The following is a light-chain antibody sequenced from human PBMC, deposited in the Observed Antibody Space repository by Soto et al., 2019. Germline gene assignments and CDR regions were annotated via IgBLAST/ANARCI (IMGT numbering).Light chain of an antibody. CDR2: SNN. J-gene: IGLJ1*01. CDR1: SSNIRGNT. CDR3: ASHGAIGV. Sequence: QSVLTQPPSASGTPGQRVTISCSGSSSNIRGNTVNWYQQLPGTAPKVLIYSNNQRPSGVPDRFSGSKSGTSASLDISGLQSEDEADYFCASHGAIGVFGAGTKLTVL. V-gene: IGLV1-44*01.